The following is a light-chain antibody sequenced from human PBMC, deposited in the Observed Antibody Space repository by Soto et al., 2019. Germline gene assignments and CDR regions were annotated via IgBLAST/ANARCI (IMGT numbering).Light chain of an antibody. CDR2: DAS. CDR1: QSVSSY. CDR3: QQGSNWPPGLT. J-gene: IGKJ4*01. V-gene: IGKV3-11*01. Sequence: EIVLTQSPATLSLSPGERATLSCRASQSVSSYLAWYQQKPGQAPRLLIYDASNRATGIPARFSGSWSGTDFTLAISSLEPEDFAVYYCQQGSNWPPGLTFGGGTKVEIK.